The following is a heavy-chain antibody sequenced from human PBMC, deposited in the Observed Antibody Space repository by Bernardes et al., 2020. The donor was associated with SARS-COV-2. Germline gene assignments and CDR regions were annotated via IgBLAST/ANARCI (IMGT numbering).Heavy chain of an antibody. D-gene: IGHD3-10*01. CDR2: ISGSGGGT. J-gene: IGHJ4*02. Sequence: GSLRLSCAASGFTFSNYGMNWVRQVPGKGLEWVSGISGSGGGTYYADSVKGRFTVSRDNSKNTLDLQMNSLRAEDTAVYYCARGDGTGKGLGYWGQGTLVTVSS. V-gene: IGHV3-23*01. CDR3: ARGDGTGKGLGY. CDR1: GFTFSNYG.